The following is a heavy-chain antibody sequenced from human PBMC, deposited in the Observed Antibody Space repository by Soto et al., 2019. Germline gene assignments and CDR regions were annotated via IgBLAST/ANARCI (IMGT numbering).Heavy chain of an antibody. CDR3: ARGSTDGPFDY. J-gene: IGHJ4*02. D-gene: IGHD2-8*01. V-gene: IGHV4-34*01. Sequence: AETLSLTCAVYGGAFIGYYWIWSRHPPGKGREWIGEINHSGSNNYNPSLKSRVTISVDTSKNQFSLKLSSVTAADTAVYYCARGSTDGPFDYWGQGTLVTVSS. CDR2: INHSGSN. CDR1: GGAFIGYY.